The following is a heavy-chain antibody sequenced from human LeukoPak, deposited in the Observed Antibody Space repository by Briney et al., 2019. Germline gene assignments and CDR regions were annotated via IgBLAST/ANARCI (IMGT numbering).Heavy chain of an antibody. D-gene: IGHD2-2*01. CDR3: ARDRGVPAAIFDY. CDR1: GFTFSSYE. J-gene: IGHJ4*02. Sequence: GGSLRLSCAASGFTFSSYEMNWVRQAPGKGLEWVSYISSSGSTIYYADSAKGRFTISRDNAKNSLYLQMNSLRAEDTAVYYCARDRGVPAAIFDYWGQGTLVTVSS. CDR2: ISSSGSTI. V-gene: IGHV3-48*03.